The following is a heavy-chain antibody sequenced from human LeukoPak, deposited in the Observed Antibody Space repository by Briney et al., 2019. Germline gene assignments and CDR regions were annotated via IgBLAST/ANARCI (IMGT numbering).Heavy chain of an antibody. CDR1: GGSISSSSSTYH. CDR2: IYYSGST. Sequence: SETLSLTCTVSGGSISSSSSTYHWGWIRQTPGKGLEWIGSIYYSGSTYLNPSLKSRVTLSVGTSKNQFSLQLSSVTAADTAVYYCARSQYSYGFLIDWGQGTLVTVSS. J-gene: IGHJ4*02. CDR3: ARSQYSYGFLID. V-gene: IGHV4-39*07. D-gene: IGHD5-18*01.